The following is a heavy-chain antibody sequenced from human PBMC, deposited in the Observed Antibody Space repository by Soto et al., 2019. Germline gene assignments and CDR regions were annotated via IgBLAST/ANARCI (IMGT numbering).Heavy chain of an antibody. V-gene: IGHV4-39*01. D-gene: IGHD4-17*01. CDR2: IYYSGST. CDR3: ARQKIYGDHDY. CDR1: GGSISSSSYY. Sequence: QLQLQESGPGLVKPSETLSLTCTVSGGSISSSSYYWGWIRQPPGKGLEWIGSIYYSGSTYYNPSLKSRVTISVDTSKNQFSLKLSSVTAADTAVYYCARQKIYGDHDYWGQGTLVTVSS. J-gene: IGHJ4*02.